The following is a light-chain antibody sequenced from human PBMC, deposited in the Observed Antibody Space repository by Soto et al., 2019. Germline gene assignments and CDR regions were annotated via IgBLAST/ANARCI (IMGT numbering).Light chain of an antibody. J-gene: IGKJ1*01. CDR3: QQYNSYPWT. Sequence: DIQMSQSPSTLSASLGDRVTITCRASQSIGSWLAWYQQKPGKAPHIVIYDASTLESGVPPTFSGSGSGTEFTLTISSLQPDDFATYYCQQYNSYPWTFGQGTKVEVK. V-gene: IGKV1-5*01. CDR1: QSIGSW. CDR2: DAS.